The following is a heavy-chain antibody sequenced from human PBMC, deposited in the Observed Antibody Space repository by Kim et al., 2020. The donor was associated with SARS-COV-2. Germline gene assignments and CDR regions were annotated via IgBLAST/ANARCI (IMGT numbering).Heavy chain of an antibody. D-gene: IGHD3-3*01. Sequence: SVKVSCKADGGTFRSYAVNWVRQAPGQGLEWMGGIIPTFGTIEYADRFRGRVAISADESTGTTYLDLRSLRSDDTAVYYCASPPSGRGLDYDYWSGYSWTDLDSWGQGTLVTVSS. J-gene: IGHJ4*02. CDR2: IIPTFGTI. CDR1: GGTFRSYA. V-gene: IGHV1-69*13. CDR3: ASPPSGRGLDYDYWSGYSWTDLDS.